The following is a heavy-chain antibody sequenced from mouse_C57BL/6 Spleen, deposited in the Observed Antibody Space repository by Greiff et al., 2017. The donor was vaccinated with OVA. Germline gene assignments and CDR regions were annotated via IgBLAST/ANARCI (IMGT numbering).Heavy chain of an antibody. CDR1: GYTFTRYW. V-gene: IGHV1-69*01. CDR2: IDPSDSYT. Sequence: QVQLQQPGAELVMPGASVKLSCKASGYTFTRYWMHWVKQRPGQGLEWIGEIDPSDSYTNYNQKFKGKSTLTVDKSSSTAYMQLSSLTSEDSAVYYGATRDYTWFAYWGQGTLVTVSA. CDR3: ATRDYTWFAY. J-gene: IGHJ3*01. D-gene: IGHD2-12*01.